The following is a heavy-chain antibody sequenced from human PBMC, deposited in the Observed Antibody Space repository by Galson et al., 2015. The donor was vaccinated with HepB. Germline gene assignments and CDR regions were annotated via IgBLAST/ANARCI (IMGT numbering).Heavy chain of an antibody. J-gene: IGHJ4*02. CDR2: IYWNDDK. V-gene: IGHV2-5*01. D-gene: IGHD3-9*01. Sequence: PALVKPTQTLTRTCTFSGFSLSTSGVGVGWIRQPPGKALEWLALIYWNDDKRYSPSLKSRLTITKDTSKNQVVLTMTNMDPVDTATYYCAHRAAPDILTGYWGYWGQGTLVTVSS. CDR3: AHRAAPDILTGYWGY. CDR1: GFSLSTSGVG.